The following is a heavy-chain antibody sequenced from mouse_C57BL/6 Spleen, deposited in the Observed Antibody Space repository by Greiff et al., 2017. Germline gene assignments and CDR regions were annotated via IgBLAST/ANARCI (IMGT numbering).Heavy chain of an antibody. CDR1: GYTFTSYW. J-gene: IGHJ3*01. CDR3: GRGGYDGPTGFAY. CDR2: INPSNGGT. D-gene: IGHD2-3*01. V-gene: IGHV1-53*01. Sequence: VQLQQPGTELVKPGASVKLSCKASGYTFTSYWMPWVKQRPGQGIEWIGNINPSNGGTNYNEKFKSTATLTVDKSSSTAYMQLSSLTSEDSAVYFCGRGGYDGPTGFAYRGQGTLVTASA.